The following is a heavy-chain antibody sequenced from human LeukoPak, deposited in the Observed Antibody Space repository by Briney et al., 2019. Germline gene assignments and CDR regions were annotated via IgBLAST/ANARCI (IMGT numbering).Heavy chain of an antibody. D-gene: IGHD3-22*01. V-gene: IGHV1-2*02. CDR2: INPNSGGT. CDR3: AREERLYYDSSGNLYYYYYGMDV. CDR1: GYTFTGYY. Sequence: ASVKVSCKASGYTFTGYYMHWVRQAPGQGLEWMGWINPNSGGTNYAQKFQGRVTMTRDTSISTAYMELSRLRSDDTAVYYCAREERLYYDSSGNLYYYYYGMDVWGQGTTVTVSS. J-gene: IGHJ6*02.